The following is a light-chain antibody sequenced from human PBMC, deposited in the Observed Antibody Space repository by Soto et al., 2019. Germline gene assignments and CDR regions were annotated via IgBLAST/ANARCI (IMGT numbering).Light chain of an antibody. CDR3: QQDGSSPRT. CDR2: GAS. Sequence: EIVLTESPGPLSLSPGERSTLSCRASQSVSSSYLAWYQQKPGQAPRLLIYGASSRATGIPDRFSGSGSGTDFTLTISRLEPEDFAVYYCQQDGSSPRTFGQGTKVDIK. CDR1: QSVSSSY. V-gene: IGKV3-20*01. J-gene: IGKJ1*01.